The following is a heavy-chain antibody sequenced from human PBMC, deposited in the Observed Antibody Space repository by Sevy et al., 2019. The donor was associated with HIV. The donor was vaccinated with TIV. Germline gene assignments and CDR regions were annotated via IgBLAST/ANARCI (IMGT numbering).Heavy chain of an antibody. J-gene: IGHJ6*02. CDR1: GYTFTSYA. V-gene: IGHV1-3*01. Sequence: ASVKVSCKASGYTFTSYAMHWVRQAPGQRLEWMGWINAGNGNTKYSQKFQGRVTTTRDTSASTAYMELSSLRSEDTAVYYCARVLGGDYIYYYYGMDVWGQGTTVTVSS. D-gene: IGHD4-17*01. CDR2: INAGNGNT. CDR3: ARVLGGDYIYYYYGMDV.